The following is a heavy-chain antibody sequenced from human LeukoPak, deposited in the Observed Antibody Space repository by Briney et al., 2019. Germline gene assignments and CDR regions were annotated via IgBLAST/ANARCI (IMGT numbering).Heavy chain of an antibody. Sequence: GGSLRLSCAASGFTFSSSWMSWVRQAPGKGLEWVAHIKQDGSDRYYVDSVKGRFTISRDNAKNSLYLQLNSLRVEDTAMYYCARHSSGSYYTYWGQGTLVTVSS. J-gene: IGHJ4*02. CDR1: GFTFSSSW. CDR3: ARHSSGSYYTY. D-gene: IGHD3-10*01. V-gene: IGHV3-7*01. CDR2: IKQDGSDR.